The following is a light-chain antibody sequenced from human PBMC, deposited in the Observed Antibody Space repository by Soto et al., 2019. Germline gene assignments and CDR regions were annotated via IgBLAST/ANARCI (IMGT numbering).Light chain of an antibody. CDR3: QQYGSATQT. CDR1: QSVSSSY. J-gene: IGKJ5*01. V-gene: IGKV3-20*01. CDR2: VAS. Sequence: EIVLTQSPDTLSLSPGERATLSCRASQSVSSSYLAWYQQKPGQAPRLLIYVASSRATGRPDRFSGSGSGKDVTFTSSIMEHEDFKVYYRQQYGSATQTFGQGTRLESK.